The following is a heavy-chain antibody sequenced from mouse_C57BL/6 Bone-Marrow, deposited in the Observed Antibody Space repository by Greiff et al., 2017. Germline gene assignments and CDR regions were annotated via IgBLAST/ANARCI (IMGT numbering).Heavy chain of an antibody. CDR1: GYTFTDYY. Sequence: VQLQQSGAELVRPGASVKLSCKASGYTFTDYYINWVKQRPGQGLEWIARIYPGSGNTYYNEKFKGKATLTAEKSSSTAYMQLSRLTSEDSAVYFCARERFITTVVASFDYWGQGTTLTVSS. CDR2: IYPGSGNT. CDR3: ARERFITTVVASFDY. J-gene: IGHJ2*01. V-gene: IGHV1-76*01. D-gene: IGHD1-1*01.